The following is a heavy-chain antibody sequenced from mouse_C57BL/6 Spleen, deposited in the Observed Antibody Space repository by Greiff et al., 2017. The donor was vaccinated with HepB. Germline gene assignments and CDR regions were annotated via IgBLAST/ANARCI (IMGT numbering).Heavy chain of an antibody. CDR3: ARYTTVVATPSYFDY. D-gene: IGHD1-1*01. CDR2: IYPGSGST. CDR1: GYTFTSYW. Sequence: QVQLQQSGAELVKPWASVKMSCKASGYTFTSYWITWVKQRPGQGLEWIGDIYPGSGSTNYNEKFKSKATLTVDTSSSTAYMQLSSLTSEDSAVYYCARYTTVVATPSYFDYWGQGTTLTVSS. J-gene: IGHJ2*01. V-gene: IGHV1-55*01.